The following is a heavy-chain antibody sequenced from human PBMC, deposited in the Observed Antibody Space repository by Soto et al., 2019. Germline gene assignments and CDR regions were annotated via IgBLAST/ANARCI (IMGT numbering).Heavy chain of an antibody. CDR1: GFTFSSYG. Sequence: GSLRLSCEASGFTFSSYGIHWVRQAPGKGLEWVAVIWYDGSNEHYADSVKGRFTISRDNSRNTLFLQMHSLRAEDTAVYYCARELTGEYWYYGMDVWGQGTTVTVSS. J-gene: IGHJ6*02. CDR2: IWYDGSNE. V-gene: IGHV3-33*01. CDR3: ARELTGEYWYYGMDV. D-gene: IGHD7-27*01.